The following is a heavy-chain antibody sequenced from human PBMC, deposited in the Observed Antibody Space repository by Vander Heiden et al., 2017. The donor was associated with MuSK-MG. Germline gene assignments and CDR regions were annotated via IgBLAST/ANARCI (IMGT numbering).Heavy chain of an antibody. J-gene: IGHJ4*02. CDR3: ARGRGGDYCGGDCYSIYFDY. CDR1: GFTFDDYV. D-gene: IGHD2-21*02. Sequence: EVQVLESGGGLVQPGGSLRLSCAASGFTFDDYVMNGVRQAPGKGLEWVSGISGSGGKTYYADSVKGRFTISRDNSKNTLYLQMNSLRAEDTAVYHCARGRGGDYCGGDCYSIYFDYWGQGTLVTVSS. CDR2: ISGSGGKT. V-gene: IGHV3-23*01.